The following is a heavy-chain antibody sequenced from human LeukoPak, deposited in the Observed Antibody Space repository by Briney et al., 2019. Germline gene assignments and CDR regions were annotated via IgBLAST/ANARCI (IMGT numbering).Heavy chain of an antibody. V-gene: IGHV4-30-4*08. J-gene: IGHJ4*02. D-gene: IGHD5-18*01. CDR1: GGSISSGDYY. CDR3: ARSQTAMVTFDC. CDR2: IYYSGST. Sequence: SETLSLTCTVSGGSISSGDYYWSWIRQPPGKGLEWIGYIYYSGSTYYNPSLKSRVTISVDTSKNQFSLKLSSVTAADTAVYYCARSQTAMVTFDCWGQGTLVTVSS.